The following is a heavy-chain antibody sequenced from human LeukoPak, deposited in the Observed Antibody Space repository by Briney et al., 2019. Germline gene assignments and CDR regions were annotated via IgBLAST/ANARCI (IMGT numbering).Heavy chain of an antibody. V-gene: IGHV3-23*01. Sequence: PGGSLRLSCAASGFTFSSYAMSWVRQAPGKGLEWVSAISGSGGSTYYADSVKGRFTISRDNSKNTLYLQMNSLRAEDTAVYYCAKASPGIAAAGPYYGMDVWGQGTTVTASS. CDR2: ISGSGGST. J-gene: IGHJ6*02. D-gene: IGHD6-13*01. CDR1: GFTFSSYA. CDR3: AKASPGIAAAGPYYGMDV.